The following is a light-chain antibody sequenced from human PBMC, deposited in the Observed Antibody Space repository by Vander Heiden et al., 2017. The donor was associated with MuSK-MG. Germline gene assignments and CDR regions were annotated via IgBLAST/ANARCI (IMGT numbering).Light chain of an antibody. CDR3: RQALQTPQT. Sequence: DIVMTQSPLSLPVTPGEPASISCRSSQSLLHSNGYNYLDWYLQKPGQSPQLLIYLGSNRASGVPDRFSGSGSGTDFTLKISRVEAEDVGVYYCRQALQTPQTFGGGTKVENK. J-gene: IGKJ4*01. CDR1: QSLLHSNGYNY. CDR2: LGS. V-gene: IGKV2-28*01.